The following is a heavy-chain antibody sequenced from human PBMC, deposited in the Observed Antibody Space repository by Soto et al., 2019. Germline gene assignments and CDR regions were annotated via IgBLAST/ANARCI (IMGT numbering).Heavy chain of an antibody. CDR3: ARSIVVVPAATAPLTDPYYYYYYGMDV. Sequence: SVKVSCKASGGTFSSYAISWVRQAPGQGLEWMGGIIPIFGTANYAQKFQGRVTITADESTSTAYMELSSLRSEDTAVYYCARSIVVVPAATAPLTDPYYYYYYGMDVWGQGTTVTVS. V-gene: IGHV1-69*13. J-gene: IGHJ6*02. CDR2: IIPIFGTA. D-gene: IGHD2-2*01. CDR1: GGTFSSYA.